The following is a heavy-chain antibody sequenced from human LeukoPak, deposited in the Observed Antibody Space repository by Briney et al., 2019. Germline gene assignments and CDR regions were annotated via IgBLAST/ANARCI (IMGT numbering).Heavy chain of an antibody. Sequence: SQTLSLXCTVSGGSISSGDYYWSWSRQPPGKGPEWIGYIYYSGNTYYNPSLKSRATISVDTSKNQFSLKLSSVTAADTAVYYCASIYYDYVWGSYRFDYWGQGTLVTVSS. CDR1: GGSISSGDYY. J-gene: IGHJ4*02. CDR3: ASIYYDYVWGSYRFDY. V-gene: IGHV4-30-4*08. CDR2: IYYSGNT. D-gene: IGHD3-16*02.